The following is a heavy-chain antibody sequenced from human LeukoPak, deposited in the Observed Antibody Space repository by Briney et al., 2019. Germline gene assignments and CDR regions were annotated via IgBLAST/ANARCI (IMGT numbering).Heavy chain of an antibody. Sequence: PSETLSLTCTVSGGSISSSSYYWGWLRQPPGKGLEWFGNIYYSGSTYCNLSLKSRVTLFVDTSKNEFSLWLSSVTAADTAVYYCASLSDIVVGVGWYFDLWGRGTLVTVSS. D-gene: IGHD2-2*01. J-gene: IGHJ2*01. CDR1: GGSISSSSYY. CDR3: ASLSDIVVGVGWYFDL. V-gene: IGHV4-39*01. CDR2: IYYSGST.